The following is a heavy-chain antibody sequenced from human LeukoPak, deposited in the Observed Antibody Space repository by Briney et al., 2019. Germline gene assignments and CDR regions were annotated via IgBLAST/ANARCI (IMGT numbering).Heavy chain of an antibody. Sequence: ASVKVSCKASGYTFTGYYMHWVRQAPGQGLEWMGWINPNSGGTNYAQKFQGRVTMTRDTSISTAYMELSRLRSDDTAVYYCARASAKYYYDSSGYDYWGQGTLVTVSS. V-gene: IGHV1-2*02. CDR1: GYTFTGYY. CDR3: ARASAKYYYDSSGYDY. CDR2: INPNSGGT. D-gene: IGHD3-22*01. J-gene: IGHJ4*02.